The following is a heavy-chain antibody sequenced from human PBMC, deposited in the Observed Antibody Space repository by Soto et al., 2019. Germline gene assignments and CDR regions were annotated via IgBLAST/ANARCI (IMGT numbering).Heavy chain of an antibody. V-gene: IGHV1-46*01. CDR1: QYNFTNYC. Sequence: ASVKVSCKASQYNFTNYCVYWVRQAPGQGLEWMGIINPRGGRTNYAQRFQGRVSMTRDTPTSTVYMELSSLRSEDTAVYYCARALYASHSLPVGAAARYYAMDVWGLGTTVTVSS. D-gene: IGHD6-25*01. CDR3: ARALYASHSLPVGAAARYYAMDV. J-gene: IGHJ6*02. CDR2: INPRGGRT.